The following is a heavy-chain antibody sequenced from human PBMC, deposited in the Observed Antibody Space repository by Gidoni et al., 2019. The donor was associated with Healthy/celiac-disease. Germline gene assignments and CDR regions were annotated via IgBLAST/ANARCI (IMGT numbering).Heavy chain of an antibody. J-gene: IGHJ4*02. Sequence: QVQLVQSGAEVKKPGSLVKVSSKASGVTFSSYAISWLRQAPGQGLEWMGGIIPIFGTANYAQKFQGRVTITADESTSTAYMELSSLRSEDTAVYYCAREGIEYSSSPVDYWGQGTLVTVSS. D-gene: IGHD6-6*01. CDR2: IIPIFGTA. CDR3: AREGIEYSSSPVDY. V-gene: IGHV1-69*01. CDR1: GVTFSSYA.